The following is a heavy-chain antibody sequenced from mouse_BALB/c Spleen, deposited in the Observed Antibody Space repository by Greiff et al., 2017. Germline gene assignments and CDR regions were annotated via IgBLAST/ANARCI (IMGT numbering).Heavy chain of an antibody. CDR3: ARSRMITYFDY. CDR2: IDPANGNT. J-gene: IGHJ2*01. V-gene: IGHV14-3*02. CDR1: GFNIKDTY. D-gene: IGHD2-4*01. Sequence: EVNVVESGAELVKPGASVKLSCTASGFNIKDTYMHWVKQRPEQGLEWIGRIDPANGNTKYDPKFQGKATITADTSSNTAYLQLSSLTSEDTAVYYCARSRMITYFDYWGQGTTLTVSS.